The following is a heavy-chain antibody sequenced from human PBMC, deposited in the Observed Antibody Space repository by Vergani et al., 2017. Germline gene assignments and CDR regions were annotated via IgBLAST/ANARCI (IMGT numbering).Heavy chain of an antibody. V-gene: IGHV4-34*01. Sequence: QVQLQQWGAGLLKPSETLSLTCAVYGVSFSGYYWSWIRQPPGKGLEWIGEINHSGSTNYNPSLKSRVTISVDTSKNQFSLKLSSVTAADTAVYYCAAQDTGSGSFDYWGQGTLVTVSS. CDR2: INHSGST. J-gene: IGHJ4*02. D-gene: IGHD3-10*01. CDR3: AAQDTGSGSFDY. CDR1: GVSFSGYY.